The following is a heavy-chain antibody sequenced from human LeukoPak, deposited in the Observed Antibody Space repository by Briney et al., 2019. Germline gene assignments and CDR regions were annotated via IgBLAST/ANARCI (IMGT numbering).Heavy chain of an antibody. CDR2: ITAYNGNT. Sequence: GASVKVSCKASGYTFIRYGINWMRQDPGQGLEWMGWITAYNGNTNYAQKLQGRVTMTTDTSTSTAYMELRSLRSDDTAVYYRARAGYDTLTLAPDPANDYWGQGTLVTVSS. V-gene: IGHV1-18*01. D-gene: IGHD3-9*01. J-gene: IGHJ4*01. CDR1: GYTFIRYG. CDR3: ARAGYDTLTLAPDPANDY.